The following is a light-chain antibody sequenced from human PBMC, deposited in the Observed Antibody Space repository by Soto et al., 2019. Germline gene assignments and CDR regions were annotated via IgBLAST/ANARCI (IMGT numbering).Light chain of an antibody. CDR2: GST. CDR3: LQYNNWPYT. CDR1: QSVVSN. V-gene: IGKV3-15*01. Sequence: EIVMTQSPATLSVSPGERATLSCRASQSVVSNLAWYQQKPGQAPRLLIYGSTTRATGIPARFSGPWSETEFTLTISSLQSEDFAFNYCLQYNNWPYTFGQGTKLEIK. J-gene: IGKJ2*01.